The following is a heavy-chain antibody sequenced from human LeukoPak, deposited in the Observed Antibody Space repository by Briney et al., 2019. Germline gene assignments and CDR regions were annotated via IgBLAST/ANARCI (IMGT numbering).Heavy chain of an antibody. J-gene: IGHJ3*02. V-gene: IGHV3-74*01. Sequence: SGGSLRLSCAASGFTFSSYWMHWVRQTPGKGLVWVSRINNDVSSTSYADSVKGRFTISRDNAKNTLYLQMNSLRAEDTAVYYCARRWLDAFDIWGQGTMVTVSS. D-gene: IGHD5-24*01. CDR1: GFTFSSYW. CDR3: ARRWLDAFDI. CDR2: INNDVSST.